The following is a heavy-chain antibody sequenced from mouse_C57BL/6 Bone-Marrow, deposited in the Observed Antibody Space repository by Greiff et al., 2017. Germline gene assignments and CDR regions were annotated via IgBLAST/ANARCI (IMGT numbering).Heavy chain of an antibody. D-gene: IGHD1-1*01. V-gene: IGHV1-61*01. CDR2: IYPSDSET. CDR3: TREGYYYGSSFHWYFDV. Sequence: QVQLQQPGAELVRPGSSVKLSCKASGYTFTSYWMDWVKQRPGQGLEWIGNIYPSDSETHYNQKFKDKATLTVDKSSSTAYMQLSSLTSEDSAVYYCTREGYYYGSSFHWYFDVWGTGTTVTVSS. J-gene: IGHJ1*03. CDR1: GYTFTSYW.